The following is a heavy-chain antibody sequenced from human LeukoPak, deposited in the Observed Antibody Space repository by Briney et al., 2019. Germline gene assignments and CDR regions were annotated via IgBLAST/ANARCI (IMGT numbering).Heavy chain of an antibody. J-gene: IGHJ6*03. CDR3: TRNPLSGSSQNYYYMDV. CDR2: IRSKAFGATT. V-gene: IGHV3-49*04. D-gene: IGHD6-13*01. Sequence: GGSLRLSCTASGFTFGDYGMSWVRQAPGKGLECVGFIRSKAFGATTEYAASVKGRFIMSRDDSESIAYLQMNSLKTEDTAMYYCTRNPLSGSSQNYYYMDVWGKGTTVTVSS. CDR1: GFTFGDYG.